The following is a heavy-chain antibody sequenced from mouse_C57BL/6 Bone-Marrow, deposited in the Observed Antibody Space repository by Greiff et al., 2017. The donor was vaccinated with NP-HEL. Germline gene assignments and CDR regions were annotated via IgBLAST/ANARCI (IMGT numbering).Heavy chain of an antibody. V-gene: IGHV1-69*01. Sequence: QVQLKQPGAELVMPGASVKLSCKASGYTFTSYWMHWVKQRPGQGLEWIGEIDPSDSYTNFNQKFKGKSTLTVDKASSTAYMQLSSLTSEDSAVYCCGRGGLGWFAYWGQGTLVTVSA. CDR1: GYTFTSYW. J-gene: IGHJ3*01. CDR3: GRGGLGWFAY. CDR2: IDPSDSYT.